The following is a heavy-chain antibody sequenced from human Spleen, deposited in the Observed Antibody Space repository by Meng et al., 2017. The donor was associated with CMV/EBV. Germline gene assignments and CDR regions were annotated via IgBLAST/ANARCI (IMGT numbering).Heavy chain of an antibody. CDR1: GFTFDDYT. V-gene: IGHV3-43*01. CDR2: ISWDGRST. D-gene: IGHD4-23*01. Sequence: GGSLRLSCAASGFTFDDYTMHWVRQVPGKGLEWVSLISWDGRSTYYAGSVKGRFTISRDNSRNSLYLQMNSLRTEDTALYYCAKDKAMVVTWYFDLWGRGALVTVSS. CDR3: AKDKAMVVTWYFDL. J-gene: IGHJ2*01.